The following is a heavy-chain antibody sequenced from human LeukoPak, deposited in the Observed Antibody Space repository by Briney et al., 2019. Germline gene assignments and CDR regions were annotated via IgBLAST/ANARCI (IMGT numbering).Heavy chain of an antibody. CDR1: GDSINSYY. J-gene: IGHJ5*01. D-gene: IGHD5-24*01. CDR2: IYYRGSA. CDR3: AGLLDVWFVS. Sequence: SETLSLTCTVSGDSINSYYWSWIRQPPGKGLEWLGYIYYRGSANYNPSLKSRVTISIDTSKNQFSLKLTSVTAADTAVYYCAGLLDVWFVSWGGGTLVTVSS. V-gene: IGHV4-59*08.